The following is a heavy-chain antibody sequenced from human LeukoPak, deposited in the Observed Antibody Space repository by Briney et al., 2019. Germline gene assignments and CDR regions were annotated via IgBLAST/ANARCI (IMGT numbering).Heavy chain of an antibody. CDR2: ISGSGGST. Sequence: PGGSLRLSCAASGFTFSSYAMSWVRQAPGKGLEWVSAISGSGGSTYYADSVKGRFTISRDNSKNTLYLQMNSLKTEDTAVYYCTYAFWSGYYTRNFDYWGQGTLVTVSS. J-gene: IGHJ4*02. D-gene: IGHD3-3*01. CDR3: TYAFWSGYYTRNFDY. V-gene: IGHV3-23*01. CDR1: GFTFSSYA.